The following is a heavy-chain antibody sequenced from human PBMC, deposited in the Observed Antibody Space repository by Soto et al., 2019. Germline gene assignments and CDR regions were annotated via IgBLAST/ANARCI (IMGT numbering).Heavy chain of an antibody. D-gene: IGHD6-19*01. CDR1: GFTFGNYD. Sequence: GGSLRLSCAASGFTFGNYDMHWVRQPTGKGLEWVSAIAINGDTYYSGSVKGRFTISRENAKNSLYLQMSSLEAEDAAVYYCGREKTPWSSAWEPLDYWGLGTLVTVSS. CDR2: IAINGDT. J-gene: IGHJ4*02. CDR3: GREKTPWSSAWEPLDY. V-gene: IGHV3-13*01.